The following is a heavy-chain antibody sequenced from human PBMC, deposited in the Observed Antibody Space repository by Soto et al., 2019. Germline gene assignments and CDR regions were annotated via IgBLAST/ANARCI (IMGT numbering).Heavy chain of an antibody. Sequence: SETLSLTSTVSGYSISSGSYWGWLRPRPGKGPEWIESTYHGGTTSYNPSLKGRITISVDTSNDQFSLNRRSGAAADTAVYYCARGHVLVVGCCTFDYWGHGTMVTVYS. D-gene: IGHD2-21*01. CDR1: GYSISSGSY. V-gene: IGHV4-38-2*02. CDR2: TYHGGTT. CDR3: ARGHVLVVGCCTFDY. J-gene: IGHJ4*01.